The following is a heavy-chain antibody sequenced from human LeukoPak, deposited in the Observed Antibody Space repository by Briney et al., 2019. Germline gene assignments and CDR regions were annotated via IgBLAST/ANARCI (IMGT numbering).Heavy chain of an antibody. CDR3: AREVDYYDTSDYFPLGY. CDR2: INPNNGGT. J-gene: IGHJ4*02. Sequence: ASIKVSCKASGHTFTDYYIHWVRQAPGQGLEWMGWINPNNGGTNYAQKFQGRVTMTRDTSISTAYMELSRLRSDDTAVYYCAREVDYYDTSDYFPLGYWGQGTLVTVSS. D-gene: IGHD3-22*01. V-gene: IGHV1-2*02. CDR1: GHTFTDYY.